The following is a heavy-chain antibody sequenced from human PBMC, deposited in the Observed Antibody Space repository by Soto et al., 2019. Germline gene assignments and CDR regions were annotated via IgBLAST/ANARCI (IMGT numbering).Heavy chain of an antibody. Sequence: GGSLRLSCAASGFTFSSYAMSWVRQAPGKGLEWVSALSAGGTSAYYTVSVEGRFTISRDNAKNILYLLMNSLRADDTAIYYCARGTYGDYDFWGQGTLVTVSS. CDR1: GFTFSSYA. CDR2: LSAGGTSA. V-gene: IGHV3-23*01. CDR3: ARGTYGDYDF. D-gene: IGHD4-17*01. J-gene: IGHJ4*02.